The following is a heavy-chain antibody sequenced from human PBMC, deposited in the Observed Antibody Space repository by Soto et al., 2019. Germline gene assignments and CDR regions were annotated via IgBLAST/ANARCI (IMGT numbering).Heavy chain of an antibody. Sequence: GGSLRLSCAASGFTFSSYAMSWVRQAPGKGLEWVSAISGSGGSTYYADSVKGRFTISRDNSKNTLYLQMNSLRAEDTAVYYCAKSDFSDWNYFVNYYMDVWGKGTTVTVSS. V-gene: IGHV3-23*01. D-gene: IGHD1-7*01. CDR2: ISGSGGST. CDR3: AKSDFSDWNYFVNYYMDV. J-gene: IGHJ6*03. CDR1: GFTFSSYA.